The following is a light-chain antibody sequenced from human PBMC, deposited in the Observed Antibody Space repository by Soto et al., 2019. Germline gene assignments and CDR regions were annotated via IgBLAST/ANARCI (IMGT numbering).Light chain of an antibody. Sequence: EIVLTQSPATLSLSPGERATLSCRASQSVSSYLAWYQQKPGQAPRLLIYDASNRATGIPARFSGSGSGTDFTLTISRLEPEDFAVYYCQQRSELTFGGGTKVEIK. CDR3: QQRSELT. J-gene: IGKJ4*01. CDR1: QSVSSY. CDR2: DAS. V-gene: IGKV3-11*01.